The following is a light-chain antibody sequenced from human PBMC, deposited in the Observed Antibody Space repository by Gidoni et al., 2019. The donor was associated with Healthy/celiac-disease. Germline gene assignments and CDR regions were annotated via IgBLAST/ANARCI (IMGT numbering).Light chain of an antibody. Sequence: DIQMTQSPSSLSASVGDRVTITCRASQSISSYLNWYQQKPGKAPKLLIYAASSLQSGVPSRFSGSGSGTDFTLTSSSLQPEDFATYYCQQSYSTPRKLTFXGXTKVEIK. CDR2: AAS. CDR3: QQSYSTPRKLT. J-gene: IGKJ4*01. CDR1: QSISSY. V-gene: IGKV1-39*01.